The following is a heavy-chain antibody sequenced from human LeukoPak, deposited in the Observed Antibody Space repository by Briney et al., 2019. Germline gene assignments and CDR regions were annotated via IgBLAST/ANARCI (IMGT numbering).Heavy chain of an antibody. V-gene: IGHV3-53*01. Sequence: GGSLRLSCAASGFSVSSNYMTWVRQAPGKGLEWVSLIHSDESTFYADSVKGRFTISRDNSKNTMYLQMNSLRAEDTAVYYCARALRYFDLWGRGTLVTVSS. CDR1: GFSVSSNY. CDR3: ARALRYFDL. CDR2: IHSDEST. J-gene: IGHJ2*01.